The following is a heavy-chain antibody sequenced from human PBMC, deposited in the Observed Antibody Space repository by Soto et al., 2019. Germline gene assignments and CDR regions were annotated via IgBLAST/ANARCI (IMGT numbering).Heavy chain of an antibody. D-gene: IGHD3-10*01. CDR1: AGSVGGYY. CDR2: INHTGST. CDR3: GRPRAGAVRIFDY. J-gene: IGHJ4*02. V-gene: IGHV4-34*01. Sequence: PSQRLSLTWAVYAGSVGGYYWSCIRQAPGKGLEWIGKINHTGSTNYNPPLKSGVTISVDTSTNQFSLKLSSVPAADTAVYYCGRPRAGAVRIFDYWGQGTLVTVSS.